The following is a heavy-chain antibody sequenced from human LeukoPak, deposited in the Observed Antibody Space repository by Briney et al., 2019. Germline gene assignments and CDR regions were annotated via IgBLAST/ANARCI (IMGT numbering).Heavy chain of an antibody. CDR1: GGSISSYY. V-gene: IGHV4-59*08. Sequence: SETLSLTCTVSGGSISSYYWSWIRQPPGKGPEWIGCIYYGGSTNYNPSLKSRVIISVDMSKNQFSLKLSSVTAADTAVYYCARHAIVGATFNWFDPWGQGTLVTVSS. CDR2: IYYGGST. CDR3: ARHAIVGATFNWFDP. J-gene: IGHJ5*02. D-gene: IGHD1-26*01.